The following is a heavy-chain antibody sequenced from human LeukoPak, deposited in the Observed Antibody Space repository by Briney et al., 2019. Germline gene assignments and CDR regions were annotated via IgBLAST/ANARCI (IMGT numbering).Heavy chain of an antibody. CDR1: GGSLSSGDYY. CDR3: ARDWSRGVFKPWYFDL. Sequence: SETLSLTCTVSGGSLSSGDYYWGWLRQPPGTGLEWLGYIYYSGSTYYNPSLKSRVTISVDTSKNQFSLKLSSVTAADTAVYYCARDWSRGVFKPWYFDLWGRGTLVTVSS. J-gene: IGHJ2*01. D-gene: IGHD3-3*01. CDR2: IYYSGST. V-gene: IGHV4-30-4*01.